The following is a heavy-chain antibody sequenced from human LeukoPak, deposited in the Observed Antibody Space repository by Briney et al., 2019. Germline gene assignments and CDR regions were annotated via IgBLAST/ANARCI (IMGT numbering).Heavy chain of an antibody. CDR1: GFTFSSHS. J-gene: IGHJ4*02. CDR2: ISGSGGTT. CDR3: AKLHNLNCDY. Sequence: GGSLRLSCAASGFTFSSHSMNWVRQAPGKGLEWVSTISGSGGTTYYADSVKGRFTISRDNSKNTLYLQMNSLRPEDTAVYYCAKLHNLNCDYWGLGTLATVSS. D-gene: IGHD1-14*01. V-gene: IGHV3-23*01.